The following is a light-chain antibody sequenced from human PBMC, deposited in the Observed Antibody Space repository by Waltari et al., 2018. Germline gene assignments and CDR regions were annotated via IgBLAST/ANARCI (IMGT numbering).Light chain of an antibody. J-gene: IGKJ1*01. Sequence: DIQLTQSPSSLSVSVGDRVTITCRASQDVRHYFTWYQQKPGKAPKLLIYKASSLQSGVPSRFSGSGSGTDFTLTISSLQPEDFATYYCQQYNSAPRTFGQGTKVEIK. CDR1: QDVRHY. V-gene: IGKV1-16*01. CDR2: KAS. CDR3: QQYNSAPRT.